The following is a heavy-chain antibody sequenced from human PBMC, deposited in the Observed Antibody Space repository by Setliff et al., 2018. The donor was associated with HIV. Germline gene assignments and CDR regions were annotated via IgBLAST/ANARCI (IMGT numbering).Heavy chain of an antibody. J-gene: IGHJ4*02. CDR2: IYTSGST. Sequence: SETLSLTCTVSGGSISSGNYYWSWIRQPAGKGLEWIGRIYTSGSTKYNPSLKRRVTISVDTSKNQFSLKLNSVTAADTAMYYCAREHLYYNFWIGSHGSPDFNYWGQGTLVTVSS. V-gene: IGHV4-61*02. CDR1: GGSISSGNYY. CDR3: AREHLYYNFWIGSHGSPDFNY. D-gene: IGHD3-3*01.